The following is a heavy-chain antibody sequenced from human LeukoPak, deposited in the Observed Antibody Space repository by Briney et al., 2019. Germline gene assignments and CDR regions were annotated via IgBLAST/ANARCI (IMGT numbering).Heavy chain of an antibody. CDR3: ARLRLSYYSEFDY. D-gene: IGHD3-10*01. CDR2: INPNSGDT. J-gene: IGHJ4*02. V-gene: IGHV1-2*02. Sequence: ASVKVSCKASGYTFTDYYLHWVRQAPGQGLEWMGWINPNSGDTDYAQKFQGRVTMTRDTSISTAYMELSRLRYDDTAVYYCARLRLSYYSEFDYWGQGTLVTVSS. CDR1: GYTFTDYY.